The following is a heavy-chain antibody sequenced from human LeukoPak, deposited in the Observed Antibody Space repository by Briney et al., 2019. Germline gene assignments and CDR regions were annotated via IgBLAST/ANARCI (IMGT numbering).Heavy chain of an antibody. J-gene: IGHJ6*03. CDR2: MYYSEST. Sequence: PSETLSLTCTVSGDSISSHYWSWIRQPPGKGLEWIGYMYYSESTDYNPSFKSRVTISVDTSKNQFSLNLTSVTAADTAVYYCARSITIFERRKYYYYYMDVWGKGTTVTVS. CDR3: ARSITIFERRKYYYYYMDV. CDR1: GDSISSHY. D-gene: IGHD3-3*01. V-gene: IGHV4-59*11.